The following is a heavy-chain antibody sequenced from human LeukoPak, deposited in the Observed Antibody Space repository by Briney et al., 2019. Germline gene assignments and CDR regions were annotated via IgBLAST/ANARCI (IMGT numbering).Heavy chain of an antibody. Sequence: PVGSLRLSCAASGFTFSSYWMSWVRQAPGKGLEWVANIKQDGSEKYYVDSVKGRFTISRDNAKNSLYLQMNSLRAEDTAVYYCAREFCSGGNCYPMGTFDMWGQGTMVTVSS. J-gene: IGHJ3*02. CDR1: GFTFSSYW. CDR3: AREFCSGGNCYPMGTFDM. CDR2: IKQDGSEK. V-gene: IGHV3-7*01. D-gene: IGHD2-15*01.